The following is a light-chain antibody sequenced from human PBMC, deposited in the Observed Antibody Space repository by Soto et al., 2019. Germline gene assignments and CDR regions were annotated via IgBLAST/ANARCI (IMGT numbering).Light chain of an antibody. V-gene: IGLV2-14*03. CDR1: SSDLGDDKD. Sequence: QSALTQPASVSGSPGQSITVSCTGSSSDLGDDKDVSWYQHQPGKAPNLLIYGVNSRPSGIANRFAGSKSGNTASLTISGLHVEDEAEYFCGSFTTSRIWVFGGGTQLTVL. CDR3: GSFTTSRIWV. CDR2: GVN. J-gene: IGLJ3*02.